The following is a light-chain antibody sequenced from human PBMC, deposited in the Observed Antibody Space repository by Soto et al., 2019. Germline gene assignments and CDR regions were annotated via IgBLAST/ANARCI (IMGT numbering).Light chain of an antibody. CDR1: QSVSSY. J-gene: IGKJ1*01. Sequence: EIVLTQSPATLSLSPGDGATLSCRASQSVSSYLAWYQQKPGQAPRLLIYDASNRATGIPARFSGSGSGTDFTLTISSLEPEDFAVYYCQQRTFGQGTKVDIK. CDR3: QQRT. V-gene: IGKV3-11*01. CDR2: DAS.